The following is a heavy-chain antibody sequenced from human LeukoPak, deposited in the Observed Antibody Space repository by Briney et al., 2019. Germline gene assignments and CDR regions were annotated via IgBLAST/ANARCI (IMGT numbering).Heavy chain of an antibody. CDR1: GFTFSSYG. CDR2: IKQDGSEK. J-gene: IGHJ4*02. CDR3: ARDLGILTGYSDY. V-gene: IGHV3-7*01. D-gene: IGHD3-9*01. Sequence: PGGSLRLSRAASGFTFSSYGMSWVRQAPGKGLEWVANIKQDGSEKYYVDSVKGRFTISRDNAKNSLYLQMNSLRAEDTAVYYCARDLGILTGYSDYWGQGTLVTVSS.